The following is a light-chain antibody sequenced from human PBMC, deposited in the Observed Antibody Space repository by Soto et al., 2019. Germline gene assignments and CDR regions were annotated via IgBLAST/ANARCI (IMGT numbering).Light chain of an antibody. V-gene: IGKV1-27*01. CDR1: QGVANY. Sequence: DIQMTQSPSSLSASVGDRVTITCRASQGVANYLAWYQQRPGRVPKLLIYAASTLQSGVPSRFSGSGSGTDFTLTISSLQPEDVATYYCQKYYSAPLTFGGGTRVEIK. CDR3: QKYYSAPLT. J-gene: IGKJ4*01. CDR2: AAS.